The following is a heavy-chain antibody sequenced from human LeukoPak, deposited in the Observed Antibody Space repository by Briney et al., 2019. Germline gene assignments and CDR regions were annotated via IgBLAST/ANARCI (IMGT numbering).Heavy chain of an antibody. J-gene: IGHJ2*01. CDR2: ISYSGNT. D-gene: IGHD5-12*01. CDR3: ARHGGWLSPAAL. CDR1: GGSISSYY. V-gene: IGHV4-59*08. Sequence: PSETLSLTCTVSGGSISSYYWSWIRQPPGKGLEWIGYISYSGNTNYNPSLESRVTISVDTSKNQFSLELSSVTAADTAVYYCARHGGWLSPAALWGRGTLVTVSS.